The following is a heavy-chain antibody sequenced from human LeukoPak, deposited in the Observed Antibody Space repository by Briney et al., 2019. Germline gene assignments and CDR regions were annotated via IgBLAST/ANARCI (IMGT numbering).Heavy chain of an antibody. CDR3: ARDGDPIDYDILTGYSAFDI. CDR2: ISSSSSYI. D-gene: IGHD3-9*01. V-gene: IGHV3-21*01. J-gene: IGHJ3*02. CDR1: GFTFSSYS. Sequence: PGGSLRLSCAASGFTFSSYSMNWVRQAPGKGLEWVSSISSSSSYIYYADSVKGRFTISRDNAKNSLYLQMNSLRAEDTAAYYCARDGDPIDYDILTGYSAFDIWGQGTMVTVSS.